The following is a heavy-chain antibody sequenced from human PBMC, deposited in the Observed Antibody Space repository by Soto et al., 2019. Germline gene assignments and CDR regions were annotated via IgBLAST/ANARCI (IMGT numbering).Heavy chain of an antibody. CDR2: IYYSGST. D-gene: IGHD3-9*01. Sequence: QVQLQESGPGLVKPSQTLSLTCSVSGDSISSGGYYWSWIRQHPGKGLEWIGYIYYSGSTYYNPSLKSRITISVDMSKSQFSLKLSSVTAADTAVYYCARGGYDVSTGYPCWGQGTLVTVSS. CDR1: GDSISSGGYY. CDR3: ARGGYDVSTGYPC. V-gene: IGHV4-31*03. J-gene: IGHJ4*02.